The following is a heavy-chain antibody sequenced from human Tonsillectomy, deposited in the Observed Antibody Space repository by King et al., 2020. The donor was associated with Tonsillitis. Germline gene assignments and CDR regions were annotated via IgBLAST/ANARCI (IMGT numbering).Heavy chain of an antibody. CDR2: IIISCSYI. D-gene: IGHD5-24*01. CDR1: GFTFSSYR. Sequence: VQLVESGGGLVKPGGSLRLSCAAPGFTFSSYRMNWVRQAPGKGLGWVSSIIISCSYISYADSVKGQFTIARDNAKNPLYLHMNSRRAQDTAVYYCASDHDGWDEYYFDYWGQGTLVTVSS. CDR3: ASDHDGWDEYYFDY. J-gene: IGHJ4*02. V-gene: IGHV3-21*01.